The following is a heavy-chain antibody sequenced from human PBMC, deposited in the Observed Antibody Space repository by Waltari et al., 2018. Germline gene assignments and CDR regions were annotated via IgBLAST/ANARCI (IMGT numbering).Heavy chain of an antibody. CDR2: IHGSGRT. J-gene: IGHJ4*02. Sequence: QLQLQQSGPGLVKPSESLSLTCAVSGDSMNRNYWWNWVRQPPGKGLEWIGQIHGSGRTNYNPSLESRVTVSIDTSNNHFCLKVSYATTADTAVYYCARDRGRGLYLDSWGQGTLVTGSP. D-gene: IGHD2-15*01. CDR1: GDSMNRNYW. V-gene: IGHV4-4*02. CDR3: ARDRGRGLYLDS.